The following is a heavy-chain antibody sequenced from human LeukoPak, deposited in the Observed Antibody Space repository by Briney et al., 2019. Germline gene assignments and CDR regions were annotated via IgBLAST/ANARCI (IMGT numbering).Heavy chain of an antibody. CDR1: GYTFTGYY. D-gene: IGHD3-22*01. CDR3: ARGSYYYDSSGYPGDY. CDR2: INPSGGST. V-gene: IGHV1-46*01. Sequence: ASVKVSCKASGYTFTGYYMHWVRQAPGQGLEWMGIINPSGGSTSYAQKFQGRVTMTRDTSTSTVYMELSSLRSEDTAVYYCARGSYYYDSSGYPGDYWGQGTLVTVSS. J-gene: IGHJ4*02.